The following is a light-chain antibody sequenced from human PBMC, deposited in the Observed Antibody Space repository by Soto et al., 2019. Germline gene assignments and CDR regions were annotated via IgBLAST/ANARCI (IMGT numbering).Light chain of an antibody. V-gene: IGKV3-15*01. CDR2: GAS. CDR3: QQYNSWPPRT. J-gene: IGKJ4*01. Sequence: IAMTKSPANVSVSPWERATLSCKASQSVSDNLAWYQQKPGQAPRLLLYGASTRAIGIPARLSGRGSGREFTLTFSGLQSEDFAVYYCQQYNSWPPRTFGGGTKVDIK. CDR1: QSVSDN.